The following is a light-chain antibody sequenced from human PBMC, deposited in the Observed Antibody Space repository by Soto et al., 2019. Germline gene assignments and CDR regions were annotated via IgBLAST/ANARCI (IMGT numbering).Light chain of an antibody. Sequence: QSVLTQPPSVSAARGQKVTISCSGSSSNIGENYVSWYRHLPGTAPKLLIHTNNNRPSGIPDRFAASKSGTSATLGITGLQAGDEADYYCGTWDSSLNVAVFGGGTKLTVL. CDR3: GTWDSSLNVAV. CDR2: TNN. V-gene: IGLV1-51*01. CDR1: SSNIGENY. J-gene: IGLJ2*01.